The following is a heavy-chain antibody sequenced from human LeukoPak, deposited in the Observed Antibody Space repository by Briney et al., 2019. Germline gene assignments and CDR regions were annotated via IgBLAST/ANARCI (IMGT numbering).Heavy chain of an antibody. V-gene: IGHV3-74*01. CDR1: GFTFSSYW. Sequence: GGSLRLSCAASGFTFSSYWMHWVRHAPGKGLVWVSRINSDGSSTSYADSVKGRFTISRDNAKNTLYLQMNSLRAEDTAVYYCAREVRYCSGGSCYSKSSRWFDPWGQGTLVTVSS. J-gene: IGHJ5*02. CDR2: INSDGSST. D-gene: IGHD2-15*01. CDR3: AREVRYCSGGSCYSKSSRWFDP.